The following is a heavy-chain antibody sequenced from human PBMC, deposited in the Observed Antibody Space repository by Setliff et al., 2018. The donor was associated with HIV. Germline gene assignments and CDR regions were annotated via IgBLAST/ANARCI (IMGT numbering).Heavy chain of an antibody. Sequence: PSETLSLTCAVSGYSVSSGYYWGWIRQPPGKGLEWIGEINHSGSTNYNMSLWSRVTISLDASRNQFSLELISVTAADTAVYYCAGGPGTTSIDYWAQGTLVTVSS. V-gene: IGHV4-38-2*01. J-gene: IGHJ4*02. D-gene: IGHD1-26*01. CDR3: AGGPGTTSIDY. CDR2: INHSGST. CDR1: GYSVSSGYY.